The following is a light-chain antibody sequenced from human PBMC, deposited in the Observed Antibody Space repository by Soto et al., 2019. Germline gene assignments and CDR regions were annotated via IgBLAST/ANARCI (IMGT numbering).Light chain of an antibody. V-gene: IGKV1-5*01. CDR3: QQYNISPIT. CDR2: DVS. J-gene: IGKJ2*01. CDR1: QSFGSW. Sequence: DIQMTQSPSTLSASVGDRVTITCRASQSFGSWLAWYQQKPGKAPKLLIYDVSSLENGVPGRFSGSGSGTEFTLTISSLQPDDYATYYCQQYNISPITFGQGTKVDIK.